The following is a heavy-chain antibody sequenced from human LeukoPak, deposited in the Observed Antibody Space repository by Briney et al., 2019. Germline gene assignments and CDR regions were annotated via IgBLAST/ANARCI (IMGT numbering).Heavy chain of an antibody. Sequence: ASVKVSCKASGYTFPSYFMHWVRQAPGQGLEWMGIINPTGGSTTYAQKFEGRVTMTRDTSTSTVYMELSSLRSDDTAVYYCARTAARRFDYWGQGTLVTVSS. CDR3: ARTAARRFDY. CDR1: GYTFPSYF. CDR2: INPTGGST. J-gene: IGHJ4*02. V-gene: IGHV1-46*01. D-gene: IGHD6-6*01.